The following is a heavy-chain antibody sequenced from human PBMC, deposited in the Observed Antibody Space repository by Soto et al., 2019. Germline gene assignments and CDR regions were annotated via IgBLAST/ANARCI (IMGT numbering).Heavy chain of an antibody. J-gene: IGHJ6*02. CDR1: GGTFSTHA. D-gene: IGHD3-3*01. V-gene: IGHV1-69*01. Sequence: QVQLVQSGAEVKKPGSTVKVSCKASGGTFSTHAISWVRQAPGHGLEWLGGIIPTLGTPNYAQKFQGRVTATADDYSSTAYMVLSRLTSEDTAVYYCARAAFRSGYYGYYYGMVVWGQGPSVNV. CDR2: IIPTLGTP. CDR3: ARAAFRSGYYGYYYGMVV.